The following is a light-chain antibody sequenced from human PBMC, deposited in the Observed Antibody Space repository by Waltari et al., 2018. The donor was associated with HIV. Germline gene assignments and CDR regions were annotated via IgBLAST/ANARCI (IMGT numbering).Light chain of an antibody. CDR1: SSAVGSYNL. J-gene: IGLJ3*02. CDR2: EVR. Sequence: QSALTQPASVSGSPGQSITISCTGTSSAVGSYNLVSWYQQHPGKAPKLMIYEVRKRPSGVSNRFSGSKSGNTASLTISGLQAEDEADYYCCSYAGSRVFGGGTKLTVL. V-gene: IGLV2-23*02. CDR3: CSYAGSRV.